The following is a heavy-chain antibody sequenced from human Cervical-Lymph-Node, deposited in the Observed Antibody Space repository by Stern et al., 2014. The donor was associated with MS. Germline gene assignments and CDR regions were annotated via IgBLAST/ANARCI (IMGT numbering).Heavy chain of an antibody. J-gene: IGHJ4*02. V-gene: IGHV2-5*02. CDR3: AHSDESNGYFAN. D-gene: IGHD3-22*01. Sequence: QVTLKESGPTLVKPTQTLTLTCTFSGFSLTTRGVGVGWIRQPPGEALEWLAVIYWDDDKRYRPSLKSRLTITKDTSRNQVVLTMTNTDPMDAATYYCAHSDESNGYFANWGQGTLVTVSS. CDR1: GFSLTTRGVG. CDR2: IYWDDDK.